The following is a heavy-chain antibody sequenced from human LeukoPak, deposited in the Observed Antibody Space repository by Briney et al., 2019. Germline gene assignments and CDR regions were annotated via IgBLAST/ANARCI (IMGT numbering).Heavy chain of an antibody. J-gene: IGHJ4*02. D-gene: IGHD6-6*01. Sequence: AGGSLRLSCAVSGFSFSSYAMSWVRQAPGKGLEYVSAISSNGGSTYYADSVKGRFTISRDNSKNTLYLQMSSLRAEDTAVYYCVKGHSSSHPNRLDYWGQGTLVTVSS. V-gene: IGHV3-64D*09. CDR1: GFSFSSYA. CDR3: VKGHSSSHPNRLDY. CDR2: ISSNGGST.